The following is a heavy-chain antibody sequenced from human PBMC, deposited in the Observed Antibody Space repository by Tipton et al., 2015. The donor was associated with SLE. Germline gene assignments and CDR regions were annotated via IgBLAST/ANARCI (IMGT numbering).Heavy chain of an antibody. V-gene: IGHV4-39*07. CDR1: GGSISSSSYY. J-gene: IGHJ3*02. D-gene: IGHD2-2*02. CDR3: ARGREYQLLYCAFDI. Sequence: TLSLTCTVSGGSISSSSYYWGWLRQPPGKGLEWIGSIYYSGSTYYNPSLKSRVTISVDTSKNRFSLKLSSVNAADTAVYYCARGREYQLLYCAFDIWGQWTIVTVSS. CDR2: IYYSGST.